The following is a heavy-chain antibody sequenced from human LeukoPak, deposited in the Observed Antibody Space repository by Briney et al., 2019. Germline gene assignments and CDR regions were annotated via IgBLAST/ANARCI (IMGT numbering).Heavy chain of an antibody. CDR3: ARFPPYYDFWSGYYEDAFDI. CDR1: GGSISSYY. CDR2: IYYSGST. V-gene: IGHV4-59*01. D-gene: IGHD3-3*01. J-gene: IGHJ3*02. Sequence: SETLSLTCTVSGGSISSYYWSWIRQPPGKGLEWIGYIYYSGSTNYNPSLKSRVTISVDTSKNQFSLKLSSVTAADTAVYYCARFPPYYDFWSGYYEDAFDIWGQGTMVTVSS.